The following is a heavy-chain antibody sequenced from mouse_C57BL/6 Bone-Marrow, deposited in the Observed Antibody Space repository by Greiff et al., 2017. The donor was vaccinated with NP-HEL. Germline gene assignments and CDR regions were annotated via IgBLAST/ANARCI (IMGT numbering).Heavy chain of an antibody. Sequence: EVQLQESGPGLVKPSQSLSLTCSVTGYSITSGYYWNWIRQFPGNKLEWMGYISYDGSNNYNPSLKNRISITRDTSKNQFFLKLNSVTTEDTATYYCARVNSNYVPFAYWGQGTLVTVSA. CDR2: ISYDGSN. CDR1: GYSITSGYY. D-gene: IGHD2-5*01. CDR3: ARVNSNYVPFAY. J-gene: IGHJ3*01. V-gene: IGHV3-6*01.